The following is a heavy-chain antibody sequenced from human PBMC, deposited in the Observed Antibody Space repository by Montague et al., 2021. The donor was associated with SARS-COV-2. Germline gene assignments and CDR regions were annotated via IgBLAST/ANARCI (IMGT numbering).Heavy chain of an antibody. D-gene: IGHD3-9*01. J-gene: IGHJ6*02. V-gene: IGHV4-39*01. Sequence: SETLSLTCTVSGGSISSSSYYWGWIRQPPGKGLEWIGSIYYSGSTYYNPSLKSRVTISVDTSKNQFSLKLSSVTAADTAVYYCARAVTDWLRYYGMDVWGQGTTVPVSS. CDR3: ARAVTDWLRYYGMDV. CDR2: IYYSGST. CDR1: GGSISSSSYY.